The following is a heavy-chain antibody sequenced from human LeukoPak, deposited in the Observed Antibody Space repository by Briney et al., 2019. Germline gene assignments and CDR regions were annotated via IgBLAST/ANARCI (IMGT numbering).Heavy chain of an antibody. CDR3: ARSDKMDV. J-gene: IGHJ6*02. CDR1: GYTFTSYH. CDR2: INPNEGST. V-gene: IGHV1-46*01. Sequence: ASVKVSCKASGYTFTSYHIHWVRQVPGQGLEWMGVINPNEGSTDYAQKFQDRVSLTRDTSTSTVYMDLSRLRCEDTAVYYCARSDKMDVWGQGTTVTVS.